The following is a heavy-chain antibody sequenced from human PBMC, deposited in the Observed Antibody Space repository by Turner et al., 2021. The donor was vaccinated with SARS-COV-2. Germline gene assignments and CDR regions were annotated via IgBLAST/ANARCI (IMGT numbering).Heavy chain of an antibody. J-gene: IGHJ6*02. Sequence: QVQLVQSGAELKKPGSSLQFSCKASGVTFSSYTIRWVRQAPGQGLEWMGRNIPILGIAKDAQKFQGRVTITADKSTRTAYMELSSLRSEDTAVYYCARDEGEIAAAGIVYYYGMDVWGQGTTVTVSS. D-gene: IGHD6-13*01. V-gene: IGHV1-69*08. CDR2: NIPILGIA. CDR3: ARDEGEIAAAGIVYYYGMDV. CDR1: GVTFSSYT.